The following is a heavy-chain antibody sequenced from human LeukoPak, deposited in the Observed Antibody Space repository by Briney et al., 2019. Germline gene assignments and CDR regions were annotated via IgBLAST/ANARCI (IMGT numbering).Heavy chain of an antibody. CDR3: ARVEWGRYAFDI. V-gene: IGHV4-30-2*01. D-gene: IGHD3-3*01. CDR1: GGSISSGGYY. Sequence: SETLSLTCTVSGGSISSGGYYWSWIRQPPGKGLEWIGYIYHSGSTYYNPSLKSRVTISVDTSKNQFSLKLSSVTAADTAVYYCARVEWGRYAFDIWGQGTMDTVSS. J-gene: IGHJ3*02. CDR2: IYHSGST.